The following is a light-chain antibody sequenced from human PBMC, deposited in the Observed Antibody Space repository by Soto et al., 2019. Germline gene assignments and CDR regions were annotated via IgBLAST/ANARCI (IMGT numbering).Light chain of an antibody. CDR2: KES. Sequence: IHMTDSPSTLSASVLYRVSITCRASQTISSWLSWYQQKPGKAPKLLIFKESSLQTGVPSKFSGSGSGTEFTLTISSLQPDDFATYYCQQYDSYPWTFGQGTKVDI. CDR1: QTISSW. V-gene: IGKV1-5*03. J-gene: IGKJ1*01. CDR3: QQYDSYPWT.